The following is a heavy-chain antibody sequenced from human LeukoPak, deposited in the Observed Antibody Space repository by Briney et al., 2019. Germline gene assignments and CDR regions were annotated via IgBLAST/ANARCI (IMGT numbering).Heavy chain of an antibody. Sequence: GGSLRLSCAASGFTFRDFWMSWMRQAPGKGLEGVANIKDDGDEEYCVDSVKGRFTISRDNAKNSLYLQLNSLRVEDTAVYYCRSGGAAPGAFDNWGQGTLVTVSP. CDR2: IKDDGDEE. CDR1: GFTFRDFW. J-gene: IGHJ4*02. V-gene: IGHV3-7*01. D-gene: IGHD6-13*01. CDR3: RSGGAAPGAFDN.